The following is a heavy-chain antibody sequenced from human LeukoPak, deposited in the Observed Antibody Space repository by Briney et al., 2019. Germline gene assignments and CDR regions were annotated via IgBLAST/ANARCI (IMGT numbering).Heavy chain of an antibody. CDR2: IYSGGST. V-gene: IGHV3-53*01. D-gene: IGHD5-18*01. CDR1: GFTVSSNY. Sequence: GGSLRLSCAASGFTVSSNYMSWVRQAPGKGLEWVSVIYSGGSTYYADSVKGRFTISRDNSKNTLYLQMNSLRAEDTAVYYCARGRRSPRPGYSYGRGYYYYGMDVWGQGTTVTVSS. J-gene: IGHJ6*02. CDR3: ARGRRSPRPGYSYGRGYYYYGMDV.